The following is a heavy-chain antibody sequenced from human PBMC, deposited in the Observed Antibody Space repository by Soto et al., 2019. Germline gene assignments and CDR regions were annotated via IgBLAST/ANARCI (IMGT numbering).Heavy chain of an antibody. CDR2: IIPIFGTA. D-gene: IGHD3-22*01. Sequence: QVQLVQSGAEVKKPGSSVKVSCKASGGTFSSYAISWVRQAPGQGLEWMGGIIPIFGTANYAQKFQGRVTIXXDXSXXTAYMELSSLRSEDTAVYYCARDGGYYDSSGPRDYWGQGTLVTVSS. CDR1: GGTFSSYA. CDR3: ARDGGYYDSSGPRDY. V-gene: IGHV1-69*12. J-gene: IGHJ4*02.